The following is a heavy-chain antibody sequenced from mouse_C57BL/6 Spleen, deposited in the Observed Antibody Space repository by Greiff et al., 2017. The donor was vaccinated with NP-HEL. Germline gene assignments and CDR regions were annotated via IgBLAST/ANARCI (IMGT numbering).Heavy chain of an antibody. CDR1: GYTFTSYW. Sequence: VQLQQPGAELVMPGASVKLSCKASGYTFTSYWMHWVKQRPGQGLEWIGEIDPSDSYTNYNQKFKGKSTLTVDKSSSTAYMQLSSLTSEDSAVYYCARANVMDYWGQGTSATVSS. J-gene: IGHJ4*01. V-gene: IGHV1-69*01. CDR2: IDPSDSYT. CDR3: ARANVMDY.